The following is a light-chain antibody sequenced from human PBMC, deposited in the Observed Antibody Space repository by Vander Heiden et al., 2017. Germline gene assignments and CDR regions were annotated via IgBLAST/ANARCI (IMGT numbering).Light chain of an antibody. Sequence: QSVLTQPPSTSGTPGQRVTISCSGSSSNIGSNAVNWYQQLPGAAPRLLIYKNDQRPSGVPDRFSGSKSGTSASLSVSGLRSEDEADYYCAAWDDNLTGLVFGGGTKLTVL. CDR1: SSNIGSNA. CDR2: KND. J-gene: IGLJ2*01. CDR3: AAWDDNLTGLV. V-gene: IGLV1-44*01.